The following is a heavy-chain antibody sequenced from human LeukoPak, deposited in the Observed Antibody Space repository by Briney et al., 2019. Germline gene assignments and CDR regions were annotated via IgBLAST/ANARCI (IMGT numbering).Heavy chain of an antibody. V-gene: IGHV3-23*01. J-gene: IGHJ4*02. CDR2: ISGSGGST. D-gene: IGHD2-2*01. CDR3: AKDRRVVVPAAIWYFGY. CDR1: GFTVSSNY. Sequence: GGSLRLSCAASGFTVSSNYMSWVRQAPGKGLEWVSAISGSGGSTYYADSVKGRFTISRDNSKNTLYLQMNSLRAEDTAVYYCAKDRRVVVPAAIWYFGYWGQGTLVTVSS.